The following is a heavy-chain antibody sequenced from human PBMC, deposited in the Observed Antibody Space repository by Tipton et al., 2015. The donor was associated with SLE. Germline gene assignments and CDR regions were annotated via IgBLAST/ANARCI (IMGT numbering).Heavy chain of an antibody. D-gene: IGHD3-3*01. V-gene: IGHV4-38-2*01. CDR1: GYSISSGYY. Sequence: LRLSCAVSGYSISSGYYWGWIRQPPGKGLEWIGSIYHSGSTYYNPSLKSRVTISVDTSKNQFSLKLSSVTAADTAVYYCAHGRLWSHIDYWGQGTLVTVSS. CDR2: IYHSGST. J-gene: IGHJ4*02. CDR3: AHGRLWSHIDY.